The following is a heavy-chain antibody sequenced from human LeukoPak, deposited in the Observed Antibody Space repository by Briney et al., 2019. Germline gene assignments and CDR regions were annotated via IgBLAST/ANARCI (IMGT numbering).Heavy chain of an antibody. CDR1: GGTFSSYA. J-gene: IGHJ6*04. Sequence: SVKVSCKASGGTFSSYAISWVRQAPGQGLEWMGGIIPIFGTANYAQKFQGRVTITADESTSTAYMELSSLRSEDTAVYYCARLPLDIVVVPAAMGHYYYYGMDVWGKGTTVTVSS. D-gene: IGHD2-2*01. V-gene: IGHV1-69*01. CDR2: IIPIFGTA. CDR3: ARLPLDIVVVPAAMGHYYYYGMDV.